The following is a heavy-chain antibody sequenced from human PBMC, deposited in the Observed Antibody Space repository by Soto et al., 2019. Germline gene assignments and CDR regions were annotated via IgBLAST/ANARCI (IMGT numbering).Heavy chain of an antibody. J-gene: IGHJ6*02. V-gene: IGHV3-21*01. CDR2: ISSSSSYI. CDR1: GFTFSTYS. D-gene: IGHD3-22*01. Sequence: EVQLVESGGGLVKPGGSLRRSCAASGFTFSTYSMNWVRQAPGKGLAWVSSISSSSSYIYYADSVKGRFTISRDNAKNSLYLQMNSLRAEDTAVYYCARYDSSGYYWPYYYYGMDVWGQGTTVTVSS. CDR3: ARYDSSGYYWPYYYYGMDV.